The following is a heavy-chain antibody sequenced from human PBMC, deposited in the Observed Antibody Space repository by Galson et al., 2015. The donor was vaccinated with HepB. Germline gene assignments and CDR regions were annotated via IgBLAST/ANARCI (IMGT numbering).Heavy chain of an antibody. CDR1: GFTFSSYA. CDR3: ARGGGWESWIGMDV. V-gene: IGHV3-30*04. D-gene: IGHD1-26*01. Sequence: SLRLSCAASGFTFSSYAMHWVRQAPGKGLEWVAVISYDGSNKYYADSVKGRFTISRDNSKNTLYLQMNSLRAEDTAVYYCARGGGWESWIGMDVWGQGTTVTVSS. CDR2: ISYDGSNK. J-gene: IGHJ6*02.